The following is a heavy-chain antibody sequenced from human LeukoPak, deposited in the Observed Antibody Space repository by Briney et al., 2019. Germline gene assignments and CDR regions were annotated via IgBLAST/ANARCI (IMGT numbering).Heavy chain of an antibody. Sequence: GSLRLSCAASGFTFSNPWMSWIRQPPGKRLEWIGHIYYSGSTNYNPSLKSRVTISVDTSKNQFSLKLSSVTAADTAVYYCASRSSIWSGYQDTLYYFDSWGQGTLVTVSS. J-gene: IGHJ4*02. CDR1: GFTFSNPW. V-gene: IGHV4-59*11. D-gene: IGHD3-3*01. CDR2: IYYSGST. CDR3: ASRSSIWSGYQDTLYYFDS.